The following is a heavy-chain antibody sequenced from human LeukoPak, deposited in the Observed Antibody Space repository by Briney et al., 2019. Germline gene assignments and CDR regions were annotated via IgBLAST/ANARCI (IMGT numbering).Heavy chain of an antibody. D-gene: IGHD4-17*01. J-gene: IGHJ3*02. CDR1: GFTFNSYA. CDR2: MSGSGGST. Sequence: GGSLRLSCAASGFTFNSYAMSWVRQAPGKGLEWVSAMSGSGGSTYYADSVKGRFTISRDDAKNTLYLPMISLRAEDTAVYYCAKDRGVRSDIWRQGTMVTVPS. CDR3: AKDRGVRSDI. V-gene: IGHV3-23*01.